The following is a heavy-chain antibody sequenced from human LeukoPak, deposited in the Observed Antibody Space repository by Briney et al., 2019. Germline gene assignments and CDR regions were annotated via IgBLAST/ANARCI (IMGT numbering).Heavy chain of an antibody. CDR1: GFSISLGYY. CDR3: ATKRERRITD. V-gene: IGHV4-38-2*01. J-gene: IGHJ4*02. Sequence: SETLSLTCDVSGFSISLGYYWVWIRQPAGQGLEWIGSIHPSGTTFYNSSLNSRITMTIDAPKNQFSLRLSLVTAVDTAVCFCATKRERRITDWGQGTLVTVSS. D-gene: IGHD1-1*01. CDR2: IHPSGTT.